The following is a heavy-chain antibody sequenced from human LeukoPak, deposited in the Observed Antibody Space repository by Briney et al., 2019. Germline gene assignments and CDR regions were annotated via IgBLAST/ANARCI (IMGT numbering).Heavy chain of an antibody. CDR3: ARDRPVYYYDGSGYDRIDY. J-gene: IGHJ4*02. CDR1: GYTFTSYY. CDR2: INPSGGST. Sequence: ASVKVSCKASGYTFTSYYMHWVRQAPGQGLEWMGIINPSGGSTSYAQKFQGRVTMTRDMSTSTVYMELSSLRSEDTAVYYCARDRPVYYYDGSGYDRIDYWGQGTLVTVSS. D-gene: IGHD3-22*01. V-gene: IGHV1-46*01.